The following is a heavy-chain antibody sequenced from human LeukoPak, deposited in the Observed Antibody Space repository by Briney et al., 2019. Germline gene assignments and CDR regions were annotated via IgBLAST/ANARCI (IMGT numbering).Heavy chain of an antibody. D-gene: IGHD2-2*01. CDR2: IRYDGSNK. Sequence: GGSLRLSCAASGFTFSSYGMHWVRRAPGKGLEWVAFIRYDGSNKYYADSVKGRFTISRDNSKNTLYLQMNSLRAEDTAVYYCAKDLRRVVPAACDYWGQGTLVTVSS. CDR1: GFTFSSYG. V-gene: IGHV3-30*02. J-gene: IGHJ4*02. CDR3: AKDLRRVVPAACDY.